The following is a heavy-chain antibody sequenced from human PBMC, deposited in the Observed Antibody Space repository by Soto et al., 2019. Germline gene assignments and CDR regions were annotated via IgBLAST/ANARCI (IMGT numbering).Heavy chain of an antibody. CDR1: GYSISSGYY. J-gene: IGHJ4*02. CDR3: ARDQYSSSHLVSDY. V-gene: IGHV4-38-2*02. CDR2: IYHSGST. D-gene: IGHD6-13*01. Sequence: SETLSLTCVVSGYSISSGYYWGWIRQPPGKGLEWIGSIYHSGSTSYNPSLKSRVTISVDTSRNQFSLKLSSVSAADTAVYYCARDQYSSSHLVSDYWGQGAPVTVSS.